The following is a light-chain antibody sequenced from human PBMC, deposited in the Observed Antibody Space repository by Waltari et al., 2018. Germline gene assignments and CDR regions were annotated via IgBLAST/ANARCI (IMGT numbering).Light chain of an antibody. Sequence: DIQLTQSPSFLSASVEDRVTITCRASQGISSYLVWYQQKPGKAPKVLISAASALHSGVPSRFSGSGSGTQFTLTISSLQPEDGATYYCQHVNGYPLTFGGGTKVEIK. CDR2: AAS. CDR3: QHVNGYPLT. CDR1: QGISSY. J-gene: IGKJ4*01. V-gene: IGKV1-9*01.